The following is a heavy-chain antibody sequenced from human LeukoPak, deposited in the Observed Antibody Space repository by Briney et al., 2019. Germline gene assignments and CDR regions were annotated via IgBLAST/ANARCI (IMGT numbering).Heavy chain of an antibody. CDR2: IYSGGST. CDR1: GFTVSSNY. D-gene: IGHD4-17*01. Sequence: GGSLRLSSAASGFTVSSNYMSWVRQAPGKGLEWVSVIYSGGSTFYADSVKGRFSISRDNSKNTLYLQMNSLRAEDTAIYYCARAPLYDYVAHWGQGTLVTVSS. V-gene: IGHV3-53*01. J-gene: IGHJ4*02. CDR3: ARAPLYDYVAH.